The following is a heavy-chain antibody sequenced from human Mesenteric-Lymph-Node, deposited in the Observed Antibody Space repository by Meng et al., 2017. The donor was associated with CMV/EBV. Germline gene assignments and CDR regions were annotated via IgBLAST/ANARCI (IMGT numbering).Heavy chain of an antibody. V-gene: IGHV3-33*01. CDR3: ATSLTYCSSSNCYRAFDN. D-gene: IGHD2-2*01. J-gene: IGHJ4*02. Sequence: GGSLRLSCAASGFTFTRFAIHWVRQAPGKGLEWVAITWFDGSQEYYADSVKGRFTVSRDNSKSTLYLQMESLRAEDTAVYYCATSLTYCSSSNCYRAFDNWGQGTLVTVSS. CDR2: TWFDGSQE. CDR1: GFTFTRFA.